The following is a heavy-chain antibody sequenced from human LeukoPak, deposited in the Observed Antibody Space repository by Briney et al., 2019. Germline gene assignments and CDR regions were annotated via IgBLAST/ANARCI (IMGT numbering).Heavy chain of an antibody. CDR3: AKDWRSPDRRNDL. Sequence: NPGGSLRLSCAASGFTFSDYYMSWIRQAPGKGLEWVSYISSSGSTIYYADSVKGRFTISRDNSKNTLYLQMNSLRAEDTAVYYCAKDWRSPDRRNDLWGRGTLVTVSS. V-gene: IGHV3-11*04. CDR2: ISSSGSTI. J-gene: IGHJ2*01. D-gene: IGHD1-14*01. CDR1: GFTFSDYY.